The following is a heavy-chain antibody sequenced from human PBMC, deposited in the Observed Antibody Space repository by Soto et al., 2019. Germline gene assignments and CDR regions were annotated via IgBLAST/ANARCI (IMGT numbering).Heavy chain of an antibody. D-gene: IGHD1-26*01. J-gene: IGHJ6*02. Sequence: QVQLHESGPGLVKPSETLSLTCTVSGASINDYFWSWIRQPPGKGLEWIGYIFYSGSPNYNPSLKSRVTMSIDTSKNQFSLKLTSVTAADTAVYYCARASSGRFPRVYYYYGMDVWGQGTTVTVSS. V-gene: IGHV4-59*01. CDR2: IFYSGSP. CDR3: ARASSGRFPRVYYYYGMDV. CDR1: GASINDYF.